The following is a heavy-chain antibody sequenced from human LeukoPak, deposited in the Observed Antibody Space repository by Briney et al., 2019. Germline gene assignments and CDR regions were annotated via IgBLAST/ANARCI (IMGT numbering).Heavy chain of an antibody. Sequence: PGGSLRLSCAASGFTFDDYTMHWVRQAPGKGLEWVSYISSSSSTIYYADSVKGRFTISRDNSKSTLSLQMNSLRAEDTAIYYCATYRQVLLPFESWGQGTLVTVSS. V-gene: IGHV3-48*01. CDR2: ISSSSSTI. J-gene: IGHJ4*02. D-gene: IGHD2-8*02. CDR3: ATYRQVLLPFES. CDR1: GFTFDDYT.